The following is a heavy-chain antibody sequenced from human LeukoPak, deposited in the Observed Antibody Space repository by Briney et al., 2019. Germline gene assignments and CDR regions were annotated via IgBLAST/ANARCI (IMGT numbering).Heavy chain of an antibody. CDR2: IYYSGST. D-gene: IGHD3-16*01. CDR1: GGSISSGGYY. CDR3: ARALGGYYYGMDV. Sequence: PSETLSPTCTVSGGSISSGGYYWSWIRQHPGKGLERIGYIYYSGSTYYNPSLKSRVTISVDTSKNQFSLKLSSVTAADTAVYYCARALGGYYYGMDVWGQGTTVTVSS. J-gene: IGHJ6*02. V-gene: IGHV4-31*03.